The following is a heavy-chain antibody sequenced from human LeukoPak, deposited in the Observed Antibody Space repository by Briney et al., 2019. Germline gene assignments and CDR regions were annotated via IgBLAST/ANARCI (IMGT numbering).Heavy chain of an antibody. CDR3: AKGTWEKLFLIDQ. CDR1: GFAFTTYA. V-gene: IGHV3-23*01. J-gene: IGHJ4*02. CDR2: ISGSGDDT. D-gene: IGHD1-26*01. Sequence: GGSLRLSCAASGFAFTTYAMTWVRQAPGKGLEWVSGISGSGDDTYYADSVKGRFTISRDNSKNTVDLQMNSLRAEDTAMYYCAKGTWEKLFLIDQWGQGTLVTVSS.